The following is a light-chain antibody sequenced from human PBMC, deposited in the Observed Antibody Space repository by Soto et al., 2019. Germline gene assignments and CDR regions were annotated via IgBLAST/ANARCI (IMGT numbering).Light chain of an antibody. CDR1: QGISTY. CDR3: QQSYRTPYT. CDR2: DAS. Sequence: DLQMTQSPSSLSASVGDRVTITCRASQGISTYLVWYQQRQGRAPKLLIYDASSLLSGVPSRFNGSGYGTDFPLTNSSLQPEDLATYYCQQSYRTPYTFGQGTKLETK. J-gene: IGKJ2*01. V-gene: IGKV1-39*01.